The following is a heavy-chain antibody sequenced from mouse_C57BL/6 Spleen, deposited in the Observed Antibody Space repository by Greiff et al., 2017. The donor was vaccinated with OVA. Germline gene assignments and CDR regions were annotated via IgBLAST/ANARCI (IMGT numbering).Heavy chain of an antibody. CDR2: IYPGDGDT. D-gene: IGHD2-10*01. J-gene: IGHJ3*01. CDR3: ATLQTLFAY. Sequence: QVQLQQSGPELVKPGASVKISCKASGYAFSSSWMNWVKQRPGKGLEWIGRIYPGDGDTNYNGKFKGKATLTADKSSSTAYMQLSSLTSEDSAVYFCATLQTLFAYWGQGTLVTVSA. V-gene: IGHV1-82*01. CDR1: GYAFSSSW.